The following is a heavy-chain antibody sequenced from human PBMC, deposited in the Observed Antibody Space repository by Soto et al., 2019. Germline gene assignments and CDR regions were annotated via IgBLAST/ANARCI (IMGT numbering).Heavy chain of an antibody. CDR2: ISYDGSNK. D-gene: IGHD3-10*01. Sequence: QVQLVESGGGVVQPGRPLRLSCAASGFTFSSYGMHWVRQAPGKGLEWVAVISYDGSNKYYADSVKGRFTISRDNSKNTLYLQMNSLRAEDTAVYYCAKDQDTMVRGGGYFDVWGRGTLVTVSS. CDR3: AKDQDTMVRGGGYFDV. CDR1: GFTFSSYG. J-gene: IGHJ2*01. V-gene: IGHV3-30*18.